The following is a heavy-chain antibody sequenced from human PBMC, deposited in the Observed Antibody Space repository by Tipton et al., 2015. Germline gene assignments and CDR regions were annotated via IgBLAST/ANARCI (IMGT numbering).Heavy chain of an antibody. V-gene: IGHV3-53*01. CDR1: GFDVSSYY. CDR2: IFSVGTT. D-gene: IGHD5-24*01. CDR3: ARDLEHGMDV. J-gene: IGHJ6*02. Sequence: SLRLSCAASGFDVSSYYMSWVRQAPGKGLEWVSVIFSVGTTHYADSVKGRFTISRDNAKNTLALHMNRLTAEDTAVYYCARDLEHGMDVWGQGTTVTVSS.